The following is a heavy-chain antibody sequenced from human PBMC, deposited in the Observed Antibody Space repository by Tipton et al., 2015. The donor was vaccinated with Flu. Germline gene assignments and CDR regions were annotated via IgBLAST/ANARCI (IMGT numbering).Heavy chain of an antibody. CDR2: ISHSGRT. CDR3: ARSTYHYGSGSSDY. V-gene: IGHV4-38-2*01. CDR1: DYSISSGYY. J-gene: IGHJ4*02. Sequence: GLVKPSETLSLICAVSDYSISSGYYWGWIRQPPGKGLEWIGCISHSGRTYYNPSLKSRVTISVDTAKNQFSQRLSSVTDADTAVYYCARSTYHYGSGSSDYWGQGTLVTVSS. D-gene: IGHD3-10*01.